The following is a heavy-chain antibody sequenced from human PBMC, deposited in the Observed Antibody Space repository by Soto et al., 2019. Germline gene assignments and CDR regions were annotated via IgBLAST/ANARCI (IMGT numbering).Heavy chain of an antibody. D-gene: IGHD4-17*01. CDR2: ISSSSSTI. Sequence: EVQLVESGGGLVQPGGSLRLSCAASGFTFSSYSVNWVRQAPGKGLEWVSYISSSSSTIYYADSVKGRFTISRDNAKNSLYLQMNSLRDEDTAVYSCARLRSPYGDYSPFDSWGQGTLVTVSS. CDR3: ARLRSPYGDYSPFDS. CDR1: GFTFSSYS. J-gene: IGHJ4*02. V-gene: IGHV3-48*02.